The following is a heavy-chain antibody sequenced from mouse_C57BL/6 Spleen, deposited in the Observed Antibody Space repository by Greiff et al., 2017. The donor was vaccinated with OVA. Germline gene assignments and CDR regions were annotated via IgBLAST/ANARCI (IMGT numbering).Heavy chain of an antibody. Sequence: EVQLVESGGGLVKPGGSLKLSCAASGFTFSSSTMSWVRQTPEKRLEWVATISGGGGNTYYPDSVKGRFTSSRDNAKNTLYLQMSSLRAEDTALYYCARFDFDYWGQGTTLTVSS. CDR1: GFTFSSST. V-gene: IGHV5-9*01. J-gene: IGHJ2*01. CDR3: ARFDFDY. CDR2: ISGGGGNT.